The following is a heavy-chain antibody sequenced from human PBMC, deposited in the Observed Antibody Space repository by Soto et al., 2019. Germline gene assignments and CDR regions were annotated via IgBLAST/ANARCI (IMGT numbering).Heavy chain of an antibody. J-gene: IGHJ3*02. Sequence: SETLSLTCAVYGGSFSGYYWSWIRQPPGKGLEWIGEINHSGNTNYNPSLKSRVTISVDTSKNQFSLKLSSVTAADTVVYYCARGGFSSPDPCSGGSCYAFDIWGQGTMVTVSS. CDR1: GGSFSGYY. CDR3: ARGGFSSPDPCSGGSCYAFDI. CDR2: INHSGNT. V-gene: IGHV4-34*01. D-gene: IGHD2-15*01.